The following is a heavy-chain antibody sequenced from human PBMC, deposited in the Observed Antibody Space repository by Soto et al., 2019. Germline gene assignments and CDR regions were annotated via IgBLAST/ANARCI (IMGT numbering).Heavy chain of an antibody. D-gene: IGHD2-21*02. CDR3: VRTAREGAVAPHWFDR. J-gene: IGHJ5*02. CDR1: GASIRSTDYC. Sequence: SETLSLTCTVSGASIRSTDYCWSWIRQAPGKGLEWIGYVYYTGSTYYNPSLMSRLTISVDTSKNQFSLKLTSVTAAETAVYYCVRTAREGAVAPHWFDRWGQGTQVTVSS. V-gene: IGHV4-30-4*01. CDR2: VYYTGST.